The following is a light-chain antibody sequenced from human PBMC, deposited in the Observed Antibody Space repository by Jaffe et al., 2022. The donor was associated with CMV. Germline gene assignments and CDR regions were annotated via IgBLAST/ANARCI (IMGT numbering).Light chain of an antibody. V-gene: IGKV1-27*01. CDR1: QGISSY. Sequence: DIQMTQSPSSLSASVGDRVTITCRASQGISSYLAWYQQKPGKRPNLLIYAASTLQSGVPSRFSGSGSGTDFTLTISSLQPEDVATYYCQKYNSAPRTFGQGTKVEIK. J-gene: IGKJ1*01. CDR2: AAS. CDR3: QKYNSAPRT.